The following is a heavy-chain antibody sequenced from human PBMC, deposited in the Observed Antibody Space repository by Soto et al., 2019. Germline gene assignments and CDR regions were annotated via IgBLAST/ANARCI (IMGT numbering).Heavy chain of an antibody. CDR3: ARDGGSGWDFDY. V-gene: IGHV4-59*01. Sequence: NPSETLSLTCTVSGGSISSYYWSWIRQPPGKGLEWIGYIYYSGSTNYNPSLKSRVTISVDTSKNQFSLKLSSVTAADTAVYYCARDGGSGWDFDYWGQGTLVTVSS. CDR1: GGSISSYY. D-gene: IGHD6-19*01. J-gene: IGHJ4*02. CDR2: IYYSGST.